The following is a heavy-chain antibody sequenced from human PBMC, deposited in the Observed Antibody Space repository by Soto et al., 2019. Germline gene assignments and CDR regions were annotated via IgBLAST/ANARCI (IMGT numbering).Heavy chain of an antibody. CDR2: INPNGGST. CDR3: ARAADIVGVVAATLYS. CDR1: GYTFTSYY. J-gene: IGHJ4*02. D-gene: IGHD2-15*01. Sequence: GASVKVSCKASGYTFTSYYMLWVRQAPGQGLEWMGIINPNGGSTSYAQKFQGRVTMTRDTSTSTVYMELSSLRSEDTAVYYCARAADIVGVVAATLYSWGQGTLVPVSS. V-gene: IGHV1-46*01.